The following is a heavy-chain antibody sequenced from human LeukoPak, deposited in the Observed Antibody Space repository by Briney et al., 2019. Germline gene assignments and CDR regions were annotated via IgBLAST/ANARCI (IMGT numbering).Heavy chain of an antibody. J-gene: IGHJ5*02. V-gene: IGHV4-30-2*01. CDR1: GGSISSGGYY. CDR3: ARVGSSSGGWFDP. Sequence: SETLSLTCTVSGGSISSGGYYWSWIRQPPGKGLEWIGYIYHSGSTYYNPSLKSRVTISVDRSKNQFSLKLSSVTAADTAVYYCARVGSSSGGWFDPWGQGTLVTVSS. D-gene: IGHD6-6*01. CDR2: IYHSGST.